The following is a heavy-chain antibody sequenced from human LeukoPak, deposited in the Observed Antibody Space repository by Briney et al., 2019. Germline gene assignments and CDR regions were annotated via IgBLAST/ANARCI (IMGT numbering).Heavy chain of an antibody. CDR3: ARSHHTAMVTPMDY. D-gene: IGHD5-18*01. Sequence: GGSLRLSCAASGFTFSSYAMHWVRQAPGKGLEWVAVISYDGSNKYYADSVRGRFTISRDNAKNSLYLQMNSLRAEDTAVYYCARSHHTAMVTPMDYWGQGTLVTVSS. J-gene: IGHJ4*02. CDR1: GFTFSSYA. CDR2: ISYDGSNK. V-gene: IGHV3-30-3*01.